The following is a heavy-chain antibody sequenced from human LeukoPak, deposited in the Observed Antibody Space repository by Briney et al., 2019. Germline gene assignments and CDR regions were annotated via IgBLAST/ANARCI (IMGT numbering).Heavy chain of an antibody. D-gene: IGHD6-6*01. J-gene: IGHJ4*02. Sequence: PGGSLRLSCAASGFTFDDYAKHWVRHAPGKGLEWVSGISWNSGSIGYADSVKGRFTISRDNAKNSLYLQMNSLRAEDTALYYCAKAPGYSSSSFDYWGQGTLVTVSS. V-gene: IGHV3-9*01. CDR1: GFTFDDYA. CDR2: ISWNSGSI. CDR3: AKAPGYSSSSFDY.